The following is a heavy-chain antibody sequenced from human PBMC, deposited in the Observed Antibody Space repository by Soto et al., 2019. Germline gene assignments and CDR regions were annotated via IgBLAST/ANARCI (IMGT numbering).Heavy chain of an antibody. CDR1: GGSISSGGYY. CDR2: IYYSGST. J-gene: IGHJ4*02. D-gene: IGHD3-3*01. CDR3: ARTFLEWSDIPDYYFDY. Sequence: SETLSLTCTVSGGSISSGGYYWSWIRQHPGKGLEWIGYIYYSGSTYYNPSLKSRVTISVDTSKNQFSLKLSSVTAADTAVYYCARTFLEWSDIPDYYFDYWGQGTLVTVSS. V-gene: IGHV4-31*03.